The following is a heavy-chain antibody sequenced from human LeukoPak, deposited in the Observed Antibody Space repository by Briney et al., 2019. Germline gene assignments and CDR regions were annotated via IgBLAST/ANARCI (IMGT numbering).Heavy chain of an antibody. CDR3: AKSAFLSRYSSSWYYFDY. V-gene: IGHV3-9*01. J-gene: IGHJ4*02. CDR1: GFTFDDYA. D-gene: IGHD6-13*01. Sequence: GGSLRLSCAASGFTFDDYAMHWVRQAPGKGLEWVSGISGNSDSIGYADSVKGRFTISRDNAKNSLYLQMNSLRAEDTALYYCAKSAFLSRYSSSWYYFDYWGQGTLVTVSS. CDR2: ISGNSDSI.